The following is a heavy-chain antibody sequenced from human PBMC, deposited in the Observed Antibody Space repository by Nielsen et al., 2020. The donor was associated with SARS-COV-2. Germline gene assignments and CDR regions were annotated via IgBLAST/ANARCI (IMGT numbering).Heavy chain of an antibody. Sequence: GGSLRLSCAASGFTFSSYAMHWVRQAPGKGLEWVAVISYDGSNKYYADSVKGRFTISRDNSKNTLYLQMNSLRAEDTAVYYCARSRGGGYGPFGYWGQGTLVTVSS. V-gene: IGHV3-30-3*01. CDR3: ARSRGGGYGPFGY. D-gene: IGHD5-12*01. CDR1: GFTFSSYA. J-gene: IGHJ4*02. CDR2: ISYDGSNK.